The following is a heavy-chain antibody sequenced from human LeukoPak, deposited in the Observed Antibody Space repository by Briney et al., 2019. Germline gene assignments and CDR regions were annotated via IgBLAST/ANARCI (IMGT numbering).Heavy chain of an antibody. D-gene: IGHD6-13*01. J-gene: IGHJ6*03. CDR3: ANRPVSIAANYYYYYMDV. CDR2: INHSGST. Sequence: RSSETLSLTCAVYGGSFSGYYWSWIRQPPGKGLEWIGEINHSGSTNYNPSLKSRVTISVDTSKNQFSLKLSSVTAADTAVYYCANRPVSIAANYYYYYMDVWGKGTTVTISS. V-gene: IGHV4-34*01. CDR1: GGSFSGYY.